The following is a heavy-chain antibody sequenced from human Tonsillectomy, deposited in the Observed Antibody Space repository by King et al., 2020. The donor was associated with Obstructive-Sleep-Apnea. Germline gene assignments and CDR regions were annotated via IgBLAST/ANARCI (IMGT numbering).Heavy chain of an antibody. J-gene: IGHJ4*02. D-gene: IGHD6-19*01. Sequence: VQLVQSGAEVKKPGASVRISCKASGYTFNSYYIHWVRQAPGQGLEWFGIIIPILGTTRHAQKFQGRVTITRDTSTTPVYMELSSLTSEDTAMYYCATVTVAGGLDYWGQGTLVSVSS. CDR3: ATVTVAGGLDY. CDR2: IIPILGTT. V-gene: IGHV1-46*02. CDR1: GYTFNSYY.